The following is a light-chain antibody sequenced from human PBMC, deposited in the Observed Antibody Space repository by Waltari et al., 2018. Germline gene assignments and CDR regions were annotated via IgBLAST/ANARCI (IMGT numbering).Light chain of an antibody. Sequence: EIVLTQSPATLSLSPAERATISCRASQTIHNYLAWYQQRPGHAPRLLIYDASTRATGIPARFSGSESGKDFTLTISCLEPEYFAIYYCQRRSNWPPTLTFGGVTKVELK. CDR3: QRRSNWPPTLT. J-gene: IGKJ4*01. CDR1: QTIHNY. CDR2: DAS. V-gene: IGKV3-11*01.